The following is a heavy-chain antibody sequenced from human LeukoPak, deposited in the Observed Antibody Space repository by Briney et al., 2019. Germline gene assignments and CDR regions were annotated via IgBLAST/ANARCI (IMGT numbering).Heavy chain of an antibody. D-gene: IGHD3-22*01. Sequence: PGGSLRLSCAASGFTFSSYAMSWVRQAPGKGLEWVSGISGSGGSTYYADSVKGRFTISRDNSKNTLYLQMNSLRAEDTAVYFCAKAAMADTNYYDSSGYYPTPINFQHWGQGTLVTVSS. CDR3: AKAAMADTNYYDSSGYYPTPINFQH. CDR1: GFTFSSYA. J-gene: IGHJ1*01. V-gene: IGHV3-23*01. CDR2: ISGSGGST.